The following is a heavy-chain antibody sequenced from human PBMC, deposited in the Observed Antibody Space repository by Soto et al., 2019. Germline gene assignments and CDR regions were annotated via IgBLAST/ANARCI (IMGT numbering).Heavy chain of an antibody. V-gene: IGHV3-21*01. Sequence: GGSLRLSCAASGFTFSDYAMNWVRQSPGKGLEWVSSISSSGTYIYYADSLKGRFTISRDTAKNSVDLQMNSLRADDTAVYYCAKNGLDNSPSAIDSWGPGTLVTVSS. CDR2: ISSSGTYI. D-gene: IGHD2-8*01. J-gene: IGHJ4*02. CDR3: AKNGLDNSPSAIDS. CDR1: GFTFSDYA.